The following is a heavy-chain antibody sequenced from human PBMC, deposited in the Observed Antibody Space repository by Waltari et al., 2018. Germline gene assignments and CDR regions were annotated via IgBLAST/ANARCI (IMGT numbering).Heavy chain of an antibody. Sequence: QVQLVQSGAEVKQPGSSVKVSCQASGGTFSSYPIRWVPQAPGQGLEWMGGIIPIFGTANYAQKFQGRVTITADESTSTAYMELSSLRSEDTAVYYCARALGAELRGHDAFDIWGQGTMVTVSS. CDR3: ARALGAELRGHDAFDI. J-gene: IGHJ3*02. CDR2: IIPIFGTA. D-gene: IGHD1-7*01. CDR1: GGTFSSYP. V-gene: IGHV1-69*01.